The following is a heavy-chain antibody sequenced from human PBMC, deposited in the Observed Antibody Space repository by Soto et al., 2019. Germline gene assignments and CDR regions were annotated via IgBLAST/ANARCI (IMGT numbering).Heavy chain of an antibody. V-gene: IGHV1-69*13. Sequence: SVKVSCKASGGTFSSYAISWVRQAPGQGLEWMGGIIPIFGTANYAQKFQGRVTITADESTSTAYMELSSLRSEDTAVYYCARYKGKAARPGRGFYYYDYGMDVWGQGTTVTVSS. D-gene: IGHD6-6*01. CDR2: IIPIFGTA. J-gene: IGHJ6*02. CDR3: ARYKGKAARPGRGFYYYDYGMDV. CDR1: GGTFSSYA.